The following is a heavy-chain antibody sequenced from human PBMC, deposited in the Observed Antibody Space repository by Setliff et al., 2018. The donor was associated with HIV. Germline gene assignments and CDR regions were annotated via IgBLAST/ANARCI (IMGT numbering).Heavy chain of an antibody. CDR2: MYPNGRT. J-gene: IGHJ4*02. D-gene: IGHD3-10*01. Sequence: SETLSLTCSVSGGSISSYYWSWIRQPPGKGLEWVGSMYPNGRTYYNPSVKSRVTISVDTSKNQFFLKLSSVTAADTAVYYCARGLNYYGSGSYLPLGYWGQGTLVTVSS. CDR3: ARGLNYYGSGSYLPLGY. CDR1: GGSISSYY. V-gene: IGHV4-4*08.